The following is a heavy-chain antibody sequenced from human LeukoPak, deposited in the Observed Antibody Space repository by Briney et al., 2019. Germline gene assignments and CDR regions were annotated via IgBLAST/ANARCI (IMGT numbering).Heavy chain of an antibody. CDR3: ASEGSSSYFDY. D-gene: IGHD6-6*01. CDR2: IYSGGST. J-gene: IGHJ4*02. CDR1: GFTVSSNY. V-gene: IGHV3-53*01. Sequence: GGSLRLSCAASGFTVSSNYMSWVRQAPGKGLEWVSVIYSGGSTYYADSVKGRFTISRDNSKNTLYLQMNSLRAEDTAVYYCASEGSSSYFDYWGQGTLVTVSS.